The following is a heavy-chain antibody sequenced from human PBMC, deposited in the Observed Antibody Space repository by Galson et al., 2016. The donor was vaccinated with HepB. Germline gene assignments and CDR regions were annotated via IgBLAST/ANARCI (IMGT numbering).Heavy chain of an antibody. CDR3: ARDVNYGIFDR. Sequence: SLRLSCAASGISFSNYWMTWVRQAPGKGLEWVANIKEDGSVKYYVDSVKGRFIISRDNAKNALYLQLNSLGAEDTAVYYCARDVNYGIFDRWGQGTLVTVSS. V-gene: IGHV3-7*01. D-gene: IGHD3-10*01. CDR1: GISFSNYW. CDR2: IKEDGSVK. J-gene: IGHJ4*02.